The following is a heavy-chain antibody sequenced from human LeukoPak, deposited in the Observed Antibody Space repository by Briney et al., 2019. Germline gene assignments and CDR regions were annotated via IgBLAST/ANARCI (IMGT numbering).Heavy chain of an antibody. CDR1: GFTFRSYE. CDR3: AVGGDY. D-gene: IGHD3-16*01. J-gene: IGHJ4*02. Sequence: PGGSLRLSCAASGFTFRSYEMNGVRQAPGKGLEWVSHISSIGTTIYYADSVKGRFTISRDNAKNSLFLQMNSLRAEDTAVYYCAVGGDYWGQGTLVTVSS. CDR2: ISSIGTTI. V-gene: IGHV3-48*03.